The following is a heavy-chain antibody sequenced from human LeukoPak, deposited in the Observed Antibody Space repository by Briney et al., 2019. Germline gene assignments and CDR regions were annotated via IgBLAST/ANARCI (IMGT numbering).Heavy chain of an antibody. Sequence: GGSLRLSCAASGFPFSSYALSWVRQAPGKGLEWVSAISGSGGSTYYADSVKGRFTISRDNSKNTLYLQMNSLRAEDTAVYYCAKVSRAITGTNYYGMDVWGQGTTVTVSS. V-gene: IGHV3-23*01. D-gene: IGHD1-20*01. CDR2: ISGSGGST. J-gene: IGHJ6*02. CDR1: GFPFSSYA. CDR3: AKVSRAITGTNYYGMDV.